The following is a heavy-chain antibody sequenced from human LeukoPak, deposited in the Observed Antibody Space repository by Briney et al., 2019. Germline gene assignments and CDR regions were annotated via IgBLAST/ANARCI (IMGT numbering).Heavy chain of an antibody. Sequence: SETLSLTCTVSGGSISSSSYYWGWIRQPPGKGLGWIGSFYYSGSTYYNLSLKSRVTISGDTSKNQFSLKLSSVTAADTAVYYCARDRGGHYTFFDYWGQGTLVTVSS. CDR1: GGSISSSSYY. CDR2: FYYSGST. D-gene: IGHD4-17*01. J-gene: IGHJ4*02. V-gene: IGHV4-39*07. CDR3: ARDRGGHYTFFDY.